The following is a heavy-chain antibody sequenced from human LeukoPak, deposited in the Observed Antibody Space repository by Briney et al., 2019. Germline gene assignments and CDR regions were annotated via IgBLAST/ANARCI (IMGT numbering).Heavy chain of an antibody. V-gene: IGHV4-30-2*01. Sequence: SETLSLTCAVSGGSISSGGYSWSWIRQPPGKGLEWIGYIYHSGTTYYNPSLKSRVTISIDRSKNQFSLKLSPVTAADTAVYYCARGWSGGMDVWGQGTTVTVSS. CDR3: ARGWSGGMDV. CDR1: GGSISSGGYS. CDR2: IYHSGTT. J-gene: IGHJ6*02. D-gene: IGHD3-3*01.